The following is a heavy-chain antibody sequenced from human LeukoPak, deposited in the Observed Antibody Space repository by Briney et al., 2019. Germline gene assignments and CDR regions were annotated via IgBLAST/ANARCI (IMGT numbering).Heavy chain of an antibody. D-gene: IGHD6-19*01. CDR3: AKNPHGAVAGMVPDYFDY. CDR2: ISYDGSNK. CDR1: GFTFSSYG. Sequence: GGSLRLSCAASGFTFSSYGMHWVRQAPGKGLEWVAVISYDGSNKYYADSVKGRFTISRDNSKNTLYLQMNSLRAEDTAVYYCAKNPHGAVAGMVPDYFDYWGQGTLVTVSS. V-gene: IGHV3-30*18. J-gene: IGHJ4*02.